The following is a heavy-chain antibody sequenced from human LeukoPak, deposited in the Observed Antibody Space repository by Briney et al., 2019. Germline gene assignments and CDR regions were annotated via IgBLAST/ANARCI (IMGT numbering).Heavy chain of an antibody. V-gene: IGHV4-34*01. D-gene: IGHD4-17*01. CDR2: INYSGST. J-gene: IGHJ4*02. CDR1: GGSFSNYY. Sequence: SSETLSLTCGVFGGSFSNYYWSWIRQSPGKGLEWIGEINYSGSTKHNPSLKSRVTISVDTSKNQFSLKLSSVTAADTAVYYCARRERRWATVTTRGYYFDYRGQGTLVTVSS. CDR3: ARRERRWATVTTRGYYFDY.